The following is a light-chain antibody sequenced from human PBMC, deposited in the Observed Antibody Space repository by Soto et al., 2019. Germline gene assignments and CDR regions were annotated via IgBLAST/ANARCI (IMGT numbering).Light chain of an antibody. CDR2: EVS. CDR3: SSYTRSFTLV. J-gene: IGLJ3*02. Sequence: QSALTQPASVSGSPGQSITISCTGTSSDVGAYNYVSWYQQHPGKAPKLMVYEVSNRPSGVSNRFSGSKSGNTASLTISGLQAEDEADYYCSSYTRSFTLVFGGGTKLTVL. V-gene: IGLV2-14*01. CDR1: SSDVGAYNY.